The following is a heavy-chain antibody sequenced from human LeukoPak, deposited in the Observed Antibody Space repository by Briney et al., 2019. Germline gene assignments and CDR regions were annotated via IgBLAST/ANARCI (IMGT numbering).Heavy chain of an antibody. D-gene: IGHD2-2*02. V-gene: IGHV3-30*03. CDR2: ISFDGSIK. CDR1: GLTFSSYG. Sequence: PGGSLRLSCAASGLTFSSYGMHWVRQAPGKGLEWLAAISFDGSIKRYAESVKGRFTISRDNSKNTVYLQVNSLRTEDTAVYYCARDQGYCDSTSCYTPDYWGQGTLVSVSS. J-gene: IGHJ4*02. CDR3: ARDQGYCDSTSCYTPDY.